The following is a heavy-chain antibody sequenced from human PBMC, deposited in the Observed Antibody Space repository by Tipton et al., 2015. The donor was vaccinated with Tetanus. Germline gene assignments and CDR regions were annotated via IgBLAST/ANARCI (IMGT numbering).Heavy chain of an antibody. CDR3: ARAAKDSIDMIRGTAPNWFDP. J-gene: IGHJ5*02. V-gene: IGHV4-59*12. CDR1: GGSISSFY. CDR2: IFHTGST. D-gene: IGHD3-10*01. Sequence: TLSLTCTVSGGSISSFYWYWIRQPPGKGLEWIGYIFHTGSTYYKPSLKSRVTISVDRSKNQFSLKLSSVTPADTAVYYCARAAKDSIDMIRGTAPNWFDPWGQGTLVTVSS.